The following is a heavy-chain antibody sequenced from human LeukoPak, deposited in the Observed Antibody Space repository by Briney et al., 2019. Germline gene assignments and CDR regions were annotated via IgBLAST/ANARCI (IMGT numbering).Heavy chain of an antibody. Sequence: GESLKISCKDSGYSFTTYWIGWVRQVPGKGLEWVGIIYPADSTAKYSPSFQGQVTISADKSISTAYLQWSSLKASDTAMYYCARSPGHYYGSGSYYNGVAFDIWGQGTMVTVSS. V-gene: IGHV5-51*01. CDR3: ARSPGHYYGSGSYYNGVAFDI. CDR2: IYPADSTA. J-gene: IGHJ3*02. D-gene: IGHD3-10*01. CDR1: GYSFTTYW.